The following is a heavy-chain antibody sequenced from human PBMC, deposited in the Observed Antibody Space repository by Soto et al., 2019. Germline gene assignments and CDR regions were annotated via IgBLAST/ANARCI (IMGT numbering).Heavy chain of an antibody. CDR1: GFTFGSHT. D-gene: IGHD2-15*01. CDR2: IDSRGTHT. V-gene: IGHV3-23*05. J-gene: IGHJ4*02. Sequence: TGGSLRLSCEASGFTFGSHTMNWVRQAPGKGLEWVSSIDSRGTHTFYADSVKGRFTISRDNSKNTLYLQMNSLRAEDTAVYYCAKGSYCSGGSCYFLQWLVYFDYWGQGTLVTVSS. CDR3: AKGSYCSGGSCYFLQWLVYFDY.